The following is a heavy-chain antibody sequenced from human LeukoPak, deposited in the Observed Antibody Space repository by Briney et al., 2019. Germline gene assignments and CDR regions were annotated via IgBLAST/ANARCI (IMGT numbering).Heavy chain of an antibody. J-gene: IGHJ4*02. CDR1: GFTFSSYG. CDR2: IRYDGSNK. D-gene: IGHD6-6*01. V-gene: IGHV3-30*02. CDR3: AKDLEYSSTATLDY. Sequence: RGSLRLSCAASGFTFSSYGMHWVRQAPGKGLEWVAFIRYDGSNKYYADSVKGRFTISRDDSKNTLYLQMNSLRAEDTAVYYYAKDLEYSSTATLDYWGQGTLVTVSS.